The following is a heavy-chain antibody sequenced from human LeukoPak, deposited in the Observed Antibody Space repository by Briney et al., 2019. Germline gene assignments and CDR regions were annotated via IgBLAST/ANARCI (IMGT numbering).Heavy chain of an antibody. CDR3: ARDIGDYYDSSGYSDAFDI. CDR2: SRNKGQSFTT. Sequence: GGSLRLSCAASGFTFSDHYMDWVRQAPGKGLEWVGRSRNKGQSFTTVYAASVQARFTISRDDSKSLLYLQMNSLKSEDTAVYYCARDIGDYYDSSGYSDAFDIWGQGTMVTVSS. D-gene: IGHD3-22*01. CDR1: GFTFSDHY. V-gene: IGHV3-72*01. J-gene: IGHJ3*02.